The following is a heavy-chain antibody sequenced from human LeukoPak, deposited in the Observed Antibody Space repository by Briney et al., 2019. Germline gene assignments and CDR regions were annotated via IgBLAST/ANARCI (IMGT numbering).Heavy chain of an antibody. CDR1: GFTFSSYW. J-gene: IGHJ6*03. D-gene: IGHD5-18*01. V-gene: IGHV3-7*01. CDR2: IKQDGSEK. Sequence: GGSLRLSCAASGFTFSSYWMSWVRQAPGKGLEWVANIKQDGSEKYYVDSVKGRFTISRDNAKNSLYLQMNSLRAEDTAVYYCARRGSDTAMVQYYYYYMDVWGKGTTVTVSS. CDR3: ARRGSDTAMVQYYYYYMDV.